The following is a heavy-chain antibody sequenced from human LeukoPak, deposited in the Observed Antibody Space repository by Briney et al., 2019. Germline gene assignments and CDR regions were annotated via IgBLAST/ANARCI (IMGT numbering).Heavy chain of an antibody. CDR3: ARVSQQLVLMFDY. D-gene: IGHD6-13*01. J-gene: IGHJ4*02. CDR2: IYYSGST. Sequence: SETLSLTCTVSGGSISSYYWSWIRQPPGKGLEWIGYIYYSGSTNYNPSLKSRVTISVDTSKNQFSLKLSSVTAADTAVYYCARVSQQLVLMFDYWGQGTLVTVSS. CDR1: GGSISSYY. V-gene: IGHV4-59*01.